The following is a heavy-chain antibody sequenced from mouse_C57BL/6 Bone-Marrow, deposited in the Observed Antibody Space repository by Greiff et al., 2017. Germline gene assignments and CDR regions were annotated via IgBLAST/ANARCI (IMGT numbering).Heavy chain of an antibody. D-gene: IGHD1-1*01. CDR2: IYPRDGST. CDR3: AREDYYGRSYWYFDV. J-gene: IGHJ1*03. Sequence: VQLQQSDAELVKPGASVKISCKVSGYTFTDHTIHWMKQRPEQGLEWIGYIYPRDGSTKYNEKFKGKATLTADKSSSTAYMQLNSLTSEDSAVYFCAREDYYGRSYWYFDVWGTGTTVTVSS. CDR1: GYTFTDHT. V-gene: IGHV1-78*01.